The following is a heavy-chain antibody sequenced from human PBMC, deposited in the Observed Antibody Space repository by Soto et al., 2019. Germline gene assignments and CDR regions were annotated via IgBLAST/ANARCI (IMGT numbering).Heavy chain of an antibody. Sequence: QVQLVQSGADVKKPGASVKVSCKTSGFSFSDYYLHWVRQVPGEGLEWMGWTHPNNGATKYSRKFLGRVTMTRDTPTNTAYMELSGLRSDDTAVYYCAKDGRNFWRGYYSYQFDSWGQGSLVTVSS. CDR1: GFSFSDYY. D-gene: IGHD3-3*01. CDR2: THPNNGAT. CDR3: AKDGRNFWRGYYSYQFDS. J-gene: IGHJ4*02. V-gene: IGHV1-2*02.